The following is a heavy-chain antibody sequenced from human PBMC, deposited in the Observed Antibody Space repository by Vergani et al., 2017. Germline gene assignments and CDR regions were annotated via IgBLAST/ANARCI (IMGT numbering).Heavy chain of an antibody. CDR3: AKDMGPISSGYYYGYYYGMDV. CDR2: ISWDGGST. CDR1: GFTFDDYT. D-gene: IGHD3-22*01. Sequence: EVQLVESGGVVVQPGGSLRLSCAASGFTFDDYTMHWVRQAPGKGLEWVSLISWDGGSTYYADSVKGRFTISRDNSKNSLYLQMNSLRTEDTALYDCAKDMGPISSGYYYGYYYGMDVWGQGTTVTVSS. J-gene: IGHJ6*02. V-gene: IGHV3-43*01.